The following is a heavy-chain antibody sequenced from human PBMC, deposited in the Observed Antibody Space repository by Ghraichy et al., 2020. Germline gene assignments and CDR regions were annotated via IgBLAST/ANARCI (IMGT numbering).Heavy chain of an antibody. J-gene: IGHJ4*02. D-gene: IGHD6-6*01. CDR3: ARGPGYSSSSGTVDY. CDR2: IYYSGST. Sequence: SETLSLTCTVSGGSISSGDYYWSWIRQPPGKGLEWIGYIYYSGSTYYNPSLKSRVTISVDTSKNQFSLKLSSVTAADTAVYYCARGPGYSSSSGTVDYWGQGTLVTVSS. V-gene: IGHV4-30-4*01. CDR1: GGSISSGDYY.